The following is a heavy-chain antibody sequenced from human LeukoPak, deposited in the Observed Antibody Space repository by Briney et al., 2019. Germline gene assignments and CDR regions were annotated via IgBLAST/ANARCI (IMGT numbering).Heavy chain of an antibody. Sequence: PGGSLRLSCAASGFTFSSYAMRWVRQAPGKGLEWVAVISYDGSNKYYADSVKGRFTISRDNSRNTLFLQMNSLRAEDTAAYYCAKHHYYDGSGRTYYFDYWGQGTLVTVSS. V-gene: IGHV3-30-3*02. CDR3: AKHHYYDGSGRTYYFDY. CDR2: ISYDGSNK. D-gene: IGHD3-22*01. CDR1: GFTFSSYA. J-gene: IGHJ4*02.